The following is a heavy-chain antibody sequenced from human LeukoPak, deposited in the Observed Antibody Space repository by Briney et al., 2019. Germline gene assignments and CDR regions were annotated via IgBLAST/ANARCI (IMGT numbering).Heavy chain of an antibody. V-gene: IGHV1-69*04. CDR3: ARDLQLLLDY. D-gene: IGHD5-24*01. Sequence: ASVKVSCKASGGTFSSYAFSWVRQAPGQGLEWMGRIIPIFGIANYAQKFQGRVTITADKSTSTAYMELSSLRSEDTAVYYCARDLQLLLDYWGQGTLVTVSS. J-gene: IGHJ4*02. CDR2: IIPIFGIA. CDR1: GGTFSSYA.